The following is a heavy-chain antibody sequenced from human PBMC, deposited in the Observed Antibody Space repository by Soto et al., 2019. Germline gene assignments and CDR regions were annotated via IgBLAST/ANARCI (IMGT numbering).Heavy chain of an antibody. J-gene: IGHJ3*02. V-gene: IGHV3-15*01. CDR2: IKSKSDGETI. Sequence: GSLRLSCAASGFTFSNAAMSWVRQGPGKGLEWVGGIKSKSDGETIDYAAPVKGRFTISRDDSKNTLYLQMNSLKTEYTAVYYCTTGPNLRPLAAFDIWGQGTVVTVS. CDR3: TTGPNLRPLAAFDI. CDR1: GFTFSNAA.